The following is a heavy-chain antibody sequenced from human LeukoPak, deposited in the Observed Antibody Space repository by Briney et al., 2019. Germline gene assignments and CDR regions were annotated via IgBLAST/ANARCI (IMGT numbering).Heavy chain of an antibody. Sequence: GGSLRLSCAASGFTFSTYAMHWVRQAPGKGLEWVAVISYDGSNKYYADSVKGRFTISRDNSKNTLYLQMSSLRAEDTAVYYCVKDSAGSDPWGQGTLVTVSS. V-gene: IGHV3-30*14. CDR3: VKDSAGSDP. CDR2: ISYDGSNK. CDR1: GFTFSTYA. J-gene: IGHJ5*02. D-gene: IGHD6-13*01.